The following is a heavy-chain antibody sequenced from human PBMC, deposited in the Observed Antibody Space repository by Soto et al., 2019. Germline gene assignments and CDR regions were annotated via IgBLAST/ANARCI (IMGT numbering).Heavy chain of an antibody. V-gene: IGHV4-30-4*01. CDR1: GGSISSGDYY. Sequence: LSLTCTVSGGSISSGDYYWSWIRQPPGKGLEWIGYIYYSGSTYYNPSLKSRVTISVDTSKNQFSLKLSSVTAADTAVYYCARDRAGSYYDSSGHFDYWGQGTLVTVSS. CDR3: ARDRAGSYYDSSGHFDY. CDR2: IYYSGST. D-gene: IGHD3-22*01. J-gene: IGHJ4*02.